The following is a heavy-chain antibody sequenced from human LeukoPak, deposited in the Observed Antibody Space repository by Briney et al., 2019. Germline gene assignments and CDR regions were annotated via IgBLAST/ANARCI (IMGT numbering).Heavy chain of an antibody. CDR2: VSSGGEYT. CDR1: GFTFSSYA. Sequence: QPGGSLRLSCAASGFTFSSYAMTWVRQAPGKGLEWVSGVSSGGEYTYYADSVKGRFTISRDNSKNTLYLQMNSLRAEDTAVYYCARAYGDHDYFDYWGQGTLVTVSS. CDR3: ARAYGDHDYFDY. D-gene: IGHD4-17*01. J-gene: IGHJ4*02. V-gene: IGHV3-23*01.